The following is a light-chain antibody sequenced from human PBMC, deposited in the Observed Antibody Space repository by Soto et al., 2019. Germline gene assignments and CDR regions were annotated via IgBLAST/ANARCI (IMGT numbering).Light chain of an antibody. Sequence: EIVLTQSPATLSLSPGERATLSCRASQSVSSYLAWYQQKPGQAPRLLIYDASNRATGIPARFSGSGSGTDFTLTISSLEPEDCAVYYCQQRSNWYTFGQGNKLEIK. V-gene: IGKV3-11*01. CDR1: QSVSSY. J-gene: IGKJ2*01. CDR3: QQRSNWYT. CDR2: DAS.